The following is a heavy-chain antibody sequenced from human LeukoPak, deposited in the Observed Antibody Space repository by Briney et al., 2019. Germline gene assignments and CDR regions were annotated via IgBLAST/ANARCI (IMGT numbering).Heavy chain of an antibody. V-gene: IGHV3-23*01. CDR1: GFTFTSYS. CDR2: ISGGGGST. Sequence: QPGGSLRLSCAASGFTFTSYSMNWVRQAPGKGLEWVSTISGGGGSTYYADSVKGRFTISRDNSKNTQYLQVNSLRAEDTAVYYCAKDRYDGYPPGGFDYWGQGTLVTVSS. CDR3: AKDRYDGYPPGGFDY. D-gene: IGHD5-24*01. J-gene: IGHJ4*02.